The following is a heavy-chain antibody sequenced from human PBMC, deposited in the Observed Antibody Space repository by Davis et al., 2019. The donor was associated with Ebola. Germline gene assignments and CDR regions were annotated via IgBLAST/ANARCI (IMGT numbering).Heavy chain of an antibody. CDR3: ARDLDWAFDY. CDR2: LRSSDSTV. J-gene: IGHJ4*02. V-gene: IGHV3-48*02. D-gene: IGHD3/OR15-3a*01. CDR1: GSTLSDYP. Sequence: GGSLRLSCAASGSTLSDYPMNWIRQAPGKGLEWISNLRSSDSTVYYADSVKGRFTASRDNAKNSLYLQMNSLRDEDTAVYYCARDLDWAFDYWGQGVLVTVSS.